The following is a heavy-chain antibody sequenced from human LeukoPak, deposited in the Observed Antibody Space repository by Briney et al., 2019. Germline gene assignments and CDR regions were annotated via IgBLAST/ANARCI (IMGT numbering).Heavy chain of an antibody. V-gene: IGHV3-23*01. Sequence: GGSLRLSCATSGFTFSIYAMTWVRQAPGKGLEWVSTISGSGGSTYYADSVKGRFTISRDNSENTLYLQMNSLRVEDTAVYYCAKRLLWFGELLPFGYWGQGTLVTVSS. D-gene: IGHD3-10*01. J-gene: IGHJ4*02. CDR3: AKRLLWFGELLPFGY. CDR2: ISGSGGST. CDR1: GFTFSIYA.